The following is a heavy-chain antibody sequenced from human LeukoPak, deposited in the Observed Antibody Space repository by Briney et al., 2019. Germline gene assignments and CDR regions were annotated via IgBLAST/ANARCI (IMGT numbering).Heavy chain of an antibody. D-gene: IGHD4-4*01. J-gene: IGHJ6*02. CDR1: GFTFSSYA. CDR3: AKDVLYSNPYYYYYGMDV. CDR2: ISGSGGST. V-gene: IGHV3-23*01. Sequence: GGSLRLSCAASGFTFSSYAMSWVRQAPGKGLEWVSAISGSGGSTYYADSVKGRFTISRGNSKNTLYLQMNSLRAEDTAVYYCAKDVLYSNPYYYYYGMDVWGQGTTVTVSS.